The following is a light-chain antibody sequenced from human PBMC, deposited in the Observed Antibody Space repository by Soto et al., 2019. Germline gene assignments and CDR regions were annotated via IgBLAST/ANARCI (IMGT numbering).Light chain of an antibody. CDR3: HQYHKFPYT. V-gene: IGKV1-5*03. CDR1: QSISAW. CDR2: KAS. Sequence: DIQMTQSPSTLSASVEDRVTITCRAGQSISAWLAWYQQKPGKAPKLLVYKASTLETGVPSRFSGSGSGTEFTLTISSLQPDDFATYYCHQYHKFPYTFGQGTKLEIK. J-gene: IGKJ2*01.